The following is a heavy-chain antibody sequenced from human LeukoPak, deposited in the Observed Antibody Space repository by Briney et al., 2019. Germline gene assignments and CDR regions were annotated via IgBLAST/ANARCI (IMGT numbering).Heavy chain of an antibody. CDR3: ARAGSGYRDSIDY. CDR1: GFSLSSFT. CDR2: ISSSSSYI. Sequence: GGSLRLSCAASGFSLSSFTMNWVRQAPGKGLEWVSSISSSSSYIYYADSVKGRFTISRGNAKKSLYLQMNSLRVEDTAVYYCARAGSGYRDSIDYWGQGTLVTVSS. V-gene: IGHV3-21*01. D-gene: IGHD3-22*01. J-gene: IGHJ4*02.